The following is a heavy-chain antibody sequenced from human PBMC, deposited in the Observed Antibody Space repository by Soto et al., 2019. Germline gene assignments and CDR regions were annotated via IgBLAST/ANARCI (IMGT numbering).Heavy chain of an antibody. CDR2: INAGNGNT. CDR1: GYTFTSYG. D-gene: IGHD3-3*01. V-gene: IGHV1-18*01. Sequence: ASVKVSCKASGYTFTSYGISWVRQAPGQRLEWMGWINAGNGNTKYSQKFQGRVTITADKSTSTAYMELSSLRSEDTAVYYCARAPAEYYDFWSGYYPLDYWGQGTLVTVSS. J-gene: IGHJ4*02. CDR3: ARAPAEYYDFWSGYYPLDY.